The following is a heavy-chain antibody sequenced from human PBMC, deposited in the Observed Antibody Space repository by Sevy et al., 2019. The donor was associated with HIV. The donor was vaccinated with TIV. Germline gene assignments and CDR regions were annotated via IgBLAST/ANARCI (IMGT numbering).Heavy chain of an antibody. CDR2: FSFGCGRI. Sequence: GGSLRLSCAASGFTFAKYSMSWVRQAPGKGLEWVSTFSFGCGRINYADSVKGRFTISRDDSKNTLFLAMNSLRAEDTATYFCAREGCTQPHDYWGQGTLVTVSS. CDR1: GFTFAKYS. J-gene: IGHJ4*02. CDR3: AREGCTQPHDY. D-gene: IGHD2-8*01. V-gene: IGHV3-23*01.